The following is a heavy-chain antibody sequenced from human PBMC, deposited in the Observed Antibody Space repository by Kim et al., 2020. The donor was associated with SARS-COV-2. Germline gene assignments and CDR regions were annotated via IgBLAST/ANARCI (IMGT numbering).Heavy chain of an antibody. CDR2: SNSDGSSR. D-gene: IGHD6-13*01. J-gene: IGHJ2*01. Sequence: GGSLRLSCAASGFTLSSYWMHWVRQAPGKGLVWVSRSNSDGSSRSYADSVKGRFSISRDNAKNTLDMQMDSRRAEDTAVYYCARRTATAGGYWYFDLWGR. CDR1: GFTLSSYW. V-gene: IGHV3-74*01. CDR3: ARRTATAGGYWYFDL.